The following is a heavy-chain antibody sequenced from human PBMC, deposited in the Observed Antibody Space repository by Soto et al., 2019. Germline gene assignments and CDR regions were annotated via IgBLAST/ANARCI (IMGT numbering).Heavy chain of an antibody. J-gene: IGHJ6*02. Sequence: ASVKVSCKASGYTFTSYAMHWVRRAPGQRLEWMGWINPGNGNTKYSQKFQARVTITRDTSASTAYMELSSLRSEDTAVYYCARGIAAAAARGMDVWGQGTTVTVSS. D-gene: IGHD6-13*01. CDR3: ARGIAAAAARGMDV. CDR1: GYTFTSYA. V-gene: IGHV1-3*01. CDR2: INPGNGNT.